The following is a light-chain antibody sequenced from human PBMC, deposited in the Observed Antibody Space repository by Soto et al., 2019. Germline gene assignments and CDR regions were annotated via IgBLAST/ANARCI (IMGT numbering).Light chain of an antibody. CDR2: DAS. V-gene: IGKV3-11*01. Sequence: PGEIATLSCRSSQSVSSYLAWYQQKPGQAPRLLIYDASNRATGIPARFSGSGSGTDFTLTISSLEPEDFAVYYCQQRSNWPGTFGQGTKV. J-gene: IGKJ1*01. CDR3: QQRSNWPGT. CDR1: QSVSSY.